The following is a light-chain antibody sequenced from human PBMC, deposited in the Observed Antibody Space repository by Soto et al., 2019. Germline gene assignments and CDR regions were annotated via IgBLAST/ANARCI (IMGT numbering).Light chain of an antibody. Sequence: DIQVTQSPSSLSASVGDRVTITCRASQSISSFLIWYQQKAGKAPKVLIYAPSSLQSGVPSRFSGSGSGTEFTPTITSLQPEDFATYYCQQSYIVPYTFGQGTKLEIK. J-gene: IGKJ2*01. CDR2: APS. CDR1: QSISSF. V-gene: IGKV1-39*01. CDR3: QQSYIVPYT.